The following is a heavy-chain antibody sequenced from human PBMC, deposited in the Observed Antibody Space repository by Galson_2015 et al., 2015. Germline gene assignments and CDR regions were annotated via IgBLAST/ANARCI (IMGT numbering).Heavy chain of an antibody. CDR1: GFTFSSYS. CDR3: ARDISAGNPDDYYYYGMDV. CDR2: ISSSSSTI. V-gene: IGHV3-48*01. J-gene: IGHJ6*02. D-gene: IGHD2-15*01. Sequence: SLRLSCAASGFTFSSYSMNWVRQAPGKGLEWVSYISSSSSTIYYADSVKGRFTISRDNAKNSLYLQMNSLRAEDTAVYYCARDISAGNPDDYYYYGMDVWAKGPRSPSP.